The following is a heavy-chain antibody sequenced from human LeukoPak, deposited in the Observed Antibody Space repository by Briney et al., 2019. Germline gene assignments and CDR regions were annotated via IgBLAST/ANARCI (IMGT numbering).Heavy chain of an antibody. CDR2: ISTGSSTT. CDR1: EFAFSTYN. Sequence: GGSLRLSCAASEFAFSTYNMNWVRQAPGKGLEWVSYISTGSSTTYYADSVRGRFTISRDTAKNSLYLEMNSLRDEDTAMYYCVRGDQEASEPAFDYWGQGTLVTVSS. D-gene: IGHD1-14*01. V-gene: IGHV3-48*02. CDR3: VRGDQEASEPAFDY. J-gene: IGHJ4*02.